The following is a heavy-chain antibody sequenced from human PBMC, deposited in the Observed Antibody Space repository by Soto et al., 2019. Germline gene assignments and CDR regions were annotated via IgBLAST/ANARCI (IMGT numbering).Heavy chain of an antibody. Sequence: GGSLRLSCSAFGFAFSNYAMHWVRQAPGKGLQCVSSISSNGGSTYYADSVQGRFTISRDNSRNTLCLQMSSLRLEDTAVYYCVKDRYVDYWGQGTLVTVSS. CDR1: GFAFSNYA. J-gene: IGHJ4*02. CDR3: VKDRYVDY. CDR2: ISSNGGST. V-gene: IGHV3-64D*06.